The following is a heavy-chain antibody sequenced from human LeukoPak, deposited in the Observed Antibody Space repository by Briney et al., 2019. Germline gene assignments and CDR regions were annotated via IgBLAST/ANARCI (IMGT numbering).Heavy chain of an antibody. CDR2: IKQDGSEK. D-gene: IGHD3-10*01. J-gene: IGHJ3*02. V-gene: IGHV3-7*03. CDR3: AMVRGTYLDI. Sequence: GGSLRLSCAASGFIYTSYWMSWVRQAPGKGLEWVANIKQDGSEKYYVDSVKGRFTISRDNSKNTLYLQMNSLRAEDTAVYYCAMVRGTYLDIWGQGTMVTVSS. CDR1: GFIYTSYW.